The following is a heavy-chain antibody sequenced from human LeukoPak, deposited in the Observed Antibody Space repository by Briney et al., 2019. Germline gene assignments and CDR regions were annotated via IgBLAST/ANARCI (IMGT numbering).Heavy chain of an antibody. J-gene: IGHJ2*01. CDR1: GFTFSSYW. D-gene: IGHD4-17*01. Sequence: GGSLRLSCAASGFTFSSYWMHWVRQAPRKGLVCVSRINPDGSYIWNADSVKGRFIISRDTAKNTVYLEMNSLRAEDTALYYCVRDLDGDPDCYFDFWGRGTLVTVSS. CDR3: VRDLDGDPDCYFDF. CDR2: INPDGSYI. V-gene: IGHV3-74*01.